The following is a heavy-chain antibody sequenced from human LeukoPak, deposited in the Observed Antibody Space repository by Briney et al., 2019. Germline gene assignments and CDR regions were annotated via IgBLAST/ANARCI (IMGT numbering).Heavy chain of an antibody. CDR3: ARWGLTDDYYGMDV. J-gene: IGHJ6*02. CDR2: IYYSGST. Sequence: SETLSLTCTASGGSTSSYYRSWIRQPPGKGLAWIGCIYYSGSTNYKLYLKSRVTISLDTSANQFSLKLNSMTAPDTAEHYCARWGLTDDYYGMDVWGQGTTVSVSS. CDR1: GGSTSSYY. D-gene: IGHD7-27*01. V-gene: IGHV4-59*08.